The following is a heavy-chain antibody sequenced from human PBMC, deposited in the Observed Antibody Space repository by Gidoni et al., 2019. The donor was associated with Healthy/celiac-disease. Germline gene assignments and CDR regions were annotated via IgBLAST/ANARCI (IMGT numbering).Heavy chain of an antibody. V-gene: IGHV1-18*01. CDR2: ISAYNGNT. J-gene: IGHJ4*02. D-gene: IGHD7-27*01. CDR3: ARERVPANGGDLDFDY. Sequence: QVQLVQSGAEVKTPGASVKVSCKDSGYTFTSYGISWVRQAPGQGLEWMGWISAYNGNTNYAQKLQGRVTMTTDTSTSTAYMELRSLRSDDTAVYYCARERVPANGGDLDFDYWGQGTLVTVSS. CDR1: GYTFTSYG.